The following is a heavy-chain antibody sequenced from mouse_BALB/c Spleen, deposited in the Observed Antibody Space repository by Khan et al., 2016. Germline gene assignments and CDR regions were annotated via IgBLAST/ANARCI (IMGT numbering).Heavy chain of an antibody. CDR3: ASLWLRRGDPY. Sequence: QVRLQQSGPGLVQPSQSLSITCTVSGFSLTTYGVHWVRQSPGKGLEWLGVIWTGGSTDYNAAFISRLSINKDNSKSQVFFKMNSLQANDTAIYYCASLWLRRGDPYWGQGTLVTVSA. CDR1: GFSLTTYG. CDR2: IWTGGST. D-gene: IGHD2-2*01. V-gene: IGHV2-2*02. J-gene: IGHJ3*01.